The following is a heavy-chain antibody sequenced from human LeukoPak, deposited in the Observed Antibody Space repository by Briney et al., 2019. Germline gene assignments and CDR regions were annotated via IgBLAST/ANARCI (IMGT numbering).Heavy chain of an antibody. CDR1: GFTFSSYW. CDR2: INHNGNVN. Sequence: PGGSLRLSCAASGFTFSSYWMNWARQAPGKGLEWVASINHNGNVNYYVDSVKGRFTISRDNAKNSLYLQMSNLRAEDTAVYFCARASQTFITIFGVVIINGADYYGMDVWGQGTTVTVSS. D-gene: IGHD3-3*01. J-gene: IGHJ6*02. V-gene: IGHV3-7*03. CDR3: ARASQTFITIFGVVIINGADYYGMDV.